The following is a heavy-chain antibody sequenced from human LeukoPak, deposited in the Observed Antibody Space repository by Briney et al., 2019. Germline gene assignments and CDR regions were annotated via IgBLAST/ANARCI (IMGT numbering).Heavy chain of an antibody. D-gene: IGHD5-12*01. CDR1: GFTFSSYW. CDR3: ARDPSGGYGMGY. Sequence: GGSLRLSCAASGFTFSSYWMTWVRQAPGKGLEWVSSISSSSSYIYYADSVKGRFTISRDNAKNSLYLQMNSLRAEDTAVYYCARDPSGGYGMGYWGQGTLVAVSS. V-gene: IGHV3-21*01. CDR2: ISSSSSYI. J-gene: IGHJ4*02.